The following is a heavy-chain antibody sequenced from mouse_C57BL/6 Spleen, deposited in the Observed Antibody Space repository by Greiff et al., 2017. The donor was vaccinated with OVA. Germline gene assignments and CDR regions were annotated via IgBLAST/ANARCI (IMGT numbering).Heavy chain of an antibody. CDR3: AVESSGYRDYAMDY. J-gene: IGHJ4*01. CDR2: IHPNSGST. D-gene: IGHD3-2*02. Sequence: VQLQQPGAELVKPGASVKLSCKASGYTFTSYWMHWVKQRPGQGLEWIGMIHPNSGSTNYNEKFKSKATLTVDKSSSTAYMQLSSLTSEDSAVYYCAVESSGYRDYAMDYRGQGTSVTVSS. CDR1: GYTFTSYW. V-gene: IGHV1-64*01.